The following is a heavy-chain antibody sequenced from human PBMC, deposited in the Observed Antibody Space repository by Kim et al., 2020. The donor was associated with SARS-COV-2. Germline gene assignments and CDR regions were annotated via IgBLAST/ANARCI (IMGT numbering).Heavy chain of an antibody. D-gene: IGHD2-15*01. J-gene: IGHJ4*02. Sequence: GGSLRLSCAASGFSFSTYWMNWVRQAPGKGLECVANIKQDGSEEYYVDSVQGRFTISRDNAKSSLYLQMNSLRAEDTAVYYCARGHTLPLFGGQGTLVTVSS. CDR1: GFSFSTYW. CDR2: IKQDGSEE. V-gene: IGHV3-7*01. CDR3: ARGHTLPLF.